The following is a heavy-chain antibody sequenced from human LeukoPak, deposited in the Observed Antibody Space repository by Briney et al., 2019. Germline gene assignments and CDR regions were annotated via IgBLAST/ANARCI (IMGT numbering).Heavy chain of an antibody. CDR3: ARARWLRLSWFDP. J-gene: IGHJ5*02. V-gene: IGHV4-34*01. D-gene: IGHD5-12*01. CDR1: GGSFSGYY. CDR2: INHSGST. Sequence: SETLSLTCAVYGGSFSGYYWSWIRQPPGKGLEWIGEINHSGSTNYNPSLKSRVTISVDTSKNQFPLKLSSVTAADTAVYYCARARWLRLSWFDPWGQGTLVTVSS.